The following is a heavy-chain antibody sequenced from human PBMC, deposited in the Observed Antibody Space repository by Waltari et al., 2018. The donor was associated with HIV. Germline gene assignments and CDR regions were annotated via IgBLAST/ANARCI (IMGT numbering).Heavy chain of an antibody. Sequence: EVQLLESGGGVIKTGGSVRPTCAASGFTFSDAWISWVRQAPGTVLEWVARIKTQADGETTDYAAPVQGRFTVSRDDARNTVYLQIDSLKTDDTAMYYCTTWMYWGPGTRVTVSS. V-gene: IGHV3-15*01. CDR2: IKTQADGETT. J-gene: IGHJ4*02. CDR3: TTWMY. D-gene: IGHD2-2*03. CDR1: GFTFSDAW.